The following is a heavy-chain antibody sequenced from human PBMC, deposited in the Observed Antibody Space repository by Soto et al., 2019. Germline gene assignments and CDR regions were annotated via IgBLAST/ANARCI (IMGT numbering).Heavy chain of an antibody. CDR2: INHSGST. Sequence: SETLRLTCAVYGGSFSGYYWSWIRQPPGKGLEWIGEINHSGSTNYNPSLKSRVTISVDTPKNQFSLKLSSVTAADTAVYYCARRRIFGVVIDAFDIWGQGTMVTVS. V-gene: IGHV4-34*01. D-gene: IGHD3-3*01. CDR1: GGSFSGYY. CDR3: ARRRIFGVVIDAFDI. J-gene: IGHJ3*02.